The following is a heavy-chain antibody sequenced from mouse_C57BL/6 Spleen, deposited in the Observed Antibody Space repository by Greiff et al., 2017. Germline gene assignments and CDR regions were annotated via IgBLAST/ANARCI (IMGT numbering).Heavy chain of an antibody. V-gene: IGHV2-5*01. CDR2: TWRGGST. Sequence: VKLVESGPGLVQPSQSLSITCTVSGFSLTSYGVHWVRQSPGKGLEWLGVTWRGGSTDYNAAFMSRLSITKDNSKSQVFFKMNSLQADDTAIYYCAKKDGYYDYFDYWGQGTTLTVSS. D-gene: IGHD2-3*01. CDR3: AKKDGYYDYFDY. CDR1: GFSLTSYG. J-gene: IGHJ2*01.